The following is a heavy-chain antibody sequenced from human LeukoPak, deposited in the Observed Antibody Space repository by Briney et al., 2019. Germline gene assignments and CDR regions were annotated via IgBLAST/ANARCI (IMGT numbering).Heavy chain of an antibody. J-gene: IGHJ6*02. CDR1: GYNFISYY. CDR2: INPSGGST. CDR3: AREDVVLVDAVRYYYYGKDV. Sequence: ASVKVSCKASGYNFISYYMHWVRQAPGQGLEGMGIINPSGGSTSYAQKFQDRVTMTRDTSTSTVYMELSSLKSEDTAVYYCAREDVVLVDAVRYYYYGKDVWGQGTTVTVSS. V-gene: IGHV1-46*01. D-gene: IGHD2-8*01.